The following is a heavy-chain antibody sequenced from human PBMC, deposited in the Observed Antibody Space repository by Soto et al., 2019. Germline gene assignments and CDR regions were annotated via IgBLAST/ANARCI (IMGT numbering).Heavy chain of an antibody. J-gene: IGHJ4*02. V-gene: IGHV1-69*02. D-gene: IGHD4-17*01. Sequence: QVQLVQSGAEVKKPGSSVKVSCKASGGTFSSYTISWVRQAPGQGLEWMGRIIPILGIANYAQKFQGRVTITADKSTSTAEMELSSVRSEDTAVYYCASPTTYGELYYFDYGGQGRLVTVSS. CDR1: GGTFSSYT. CDR3: ASPTTYGELYYFDY. CDR2: IIPILGIA.